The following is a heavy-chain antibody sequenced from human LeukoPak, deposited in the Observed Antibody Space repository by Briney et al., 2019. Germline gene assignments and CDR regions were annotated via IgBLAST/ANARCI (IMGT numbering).Heavy chain of an antibody. D-gene: IGHD1-26*01. CDR3: ARDRILVGATWSPFDY. CDR2: IRYDGNNK. V-gene: IGHV3-30*02. CDR1: GFTFSNYG. Sequence: GGSLRLSCGASGFTFSNYGMLWVRQAPGKGLEWAAFIRYDGNNKLYADSMKGRFTISRDNAKNSLYLQMNSLRAEDTAVYYCARDRILVGATWSPFDYWGQGTLVTVSS. J-gene: IGHJ4*02.